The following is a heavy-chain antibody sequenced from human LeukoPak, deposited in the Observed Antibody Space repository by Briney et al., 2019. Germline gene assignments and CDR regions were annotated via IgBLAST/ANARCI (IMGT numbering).Heavy chain of an antibody. CDR1: GFTFSGFA. J-gene: IGHJ4*02. CDR2: VSGSGGST. CDR3: AKDHRVYYFDY. D-gene: IGHD2-8*01. V-gene: IGHV3-23*01. Sequence: GGSLRLSCAASGFTFSGFAMSWVRQAPGKGLEWVSVVSGSGGSTYYADSVKGRFTVSRDNSKNTLYLQMNSLRAEDTAVYYCAKDHRVYYFDYWGQGTLVTVSS.